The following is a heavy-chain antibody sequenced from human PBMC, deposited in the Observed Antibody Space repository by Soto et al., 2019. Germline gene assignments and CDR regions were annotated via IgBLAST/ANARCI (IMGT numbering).Heavy chain of an antibody. CDR3: ARESGDIAPAASPYGMDV. CDR2: IYYSGST. J-gene: IGHJ6*02. V-gene: IGHV4-61*01. D-gene: IGHD6-13*01. CDR1: GGSVSSGSYY. Sequence: PSETLSLTCTVSGGSVSSGSYYWSWIRQPPGKGLEWIGYIYYSGSTNYNPSLKSRVTISVDTSKNQFSLKLSSVTAADTAVYYCARESGDIAPAASPYGMDVSGQGTTVTLPS.